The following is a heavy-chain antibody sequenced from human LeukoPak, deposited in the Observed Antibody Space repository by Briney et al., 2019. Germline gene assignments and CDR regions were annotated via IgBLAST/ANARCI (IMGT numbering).Heavy chain of an antibody. Sequence: LPGGSLRLSCAASGFTFSSYWMSWVRQAPGKGLEWVANIKQDGSEKYYVDSVKGRFTIPRDNAKNSLYLQMNSLRAEDTAVYYCARDREDPGSSSDYWGQGTLVTVSS. J-gene: IGHJ4*02. CDR1: GFTFSSYW. CDR2: IKQDGSEK. V-gene: IGHV3-7*01. CDR3: ARDREDPGSSSDY. D-gene: IGHD6-6*01.